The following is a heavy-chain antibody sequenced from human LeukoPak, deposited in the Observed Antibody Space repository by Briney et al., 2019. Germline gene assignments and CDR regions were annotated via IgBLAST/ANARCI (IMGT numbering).Heavy chain of an antibody. J-gene: IGHJ4*02. CDR2: IYSGGST. D-gene: IGHD3-10*01. CDR3: ARVGGSSDFDY. Sequence: GGSLRLSCAASGFIVSSNYMNWVRQAPGKGLEWVSVIYSGGSTYYADSVKGRFIISRDNSKNTLYLQMNSLRGEDTAVYYCARVGGSSDFDYWGQGTLVTVSS. CDR1: GFIVSSNY. V-gene: IGHV3-53*01.